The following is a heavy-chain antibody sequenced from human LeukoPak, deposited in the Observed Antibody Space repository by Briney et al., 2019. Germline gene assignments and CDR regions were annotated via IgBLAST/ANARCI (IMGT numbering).Heavy chain of an antibody. CDR1: EYTFTSYD. Sequence: ASVKVSCKASEYTFTSYDIYWVRQATGQGLEWMGWMNPNSGNTVYAQKFQGRVTMTRDTSISTAYMELSSLRSEDTAMYYCARKNYCSGGSCYSRGWFDPWGQGTLVTVS. J-gene: IGHJ5*02. CDR3: ARKNYCSGGSCYSRGWFDP. V-gene: IGHV1-8*01. CDR2: MNPNSGNT. D-gene: IGHD2-15*01.